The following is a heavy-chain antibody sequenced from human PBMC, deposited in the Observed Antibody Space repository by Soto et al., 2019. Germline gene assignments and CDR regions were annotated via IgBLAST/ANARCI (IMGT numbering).Heavy chain of an antibody. J-gene: IGHJ4*02. V-gene: IGHV1-24*01. CDR3: ATDLPGQYSGYDRRGY. D-gene: IGHD5-12*01. Sequence: XSVKVSCNVSGYTLTALSMHLVRQAPGKGLEWMGGFDPEDGETIYAQKFQGRVTMTEDTSTDTAYMELSSLRSEHTAVYYCATDLPGQYSGYDRRGYWGQGTLVTVSS. CDR2: FDPEDGET. CDR1: GYTLTALS.